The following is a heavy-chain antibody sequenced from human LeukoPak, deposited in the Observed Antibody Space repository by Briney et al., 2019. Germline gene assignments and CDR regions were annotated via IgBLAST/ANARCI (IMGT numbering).Heavy chain of an antibody. V-gene: IGHV4-34*01. D-gene: IGHD6-13*01. Sequence: SETLSLTCAVYGGSFSGYYWSWIRQPPGKGLEWIGEINHSGSTNYNPSLKSRVTISVDTSKNQFSLKLSSVTAADTAVYYCARYSSSWHYDAFDIWGQGTMVTVSS. CDR3: ARYSSSWHYDAFDI. CDR2: INHSGST. CDR1: GGSFSGYY. J-gene: IGHJ3*02.